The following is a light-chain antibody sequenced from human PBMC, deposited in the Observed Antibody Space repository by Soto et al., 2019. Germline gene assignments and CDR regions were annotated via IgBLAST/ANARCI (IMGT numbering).Light chain of an antibody. CDR2: DAS. CDR3: QHSSSSFLT. CDR1: QSIGVW. V-gene: IGKV1-5*01. J-gene: IGKJ4*01. Sequence: DIQMTQSPTTLSASVGDRITVTCRASQSIGVWVAWYQQKPGKAPKVLISDASTLETGVPSRFSGGGSGTEFTLTISSLQPDDFATYYCQHSSSSFLTFGGGTRVELK.